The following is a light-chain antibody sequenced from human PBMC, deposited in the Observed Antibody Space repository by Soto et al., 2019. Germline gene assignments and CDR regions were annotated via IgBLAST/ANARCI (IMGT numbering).Light chain of an antibody. J-gene: IGLJ3*02. V-gene: IGLV7-46*01. Sequence: QALVTQEPSLTVSPGGTVTLTCGSSTGVVTSGHYPYWFQQKPGQAPRTLIYDASNKHSWTPGRFSGSLLGGKAALTLSGAQPEDEADYYCLLDNSGPGVLGGGTQLTV. CDR2: DAS. CDR3: LLDNSGPGV. CDR1: TGVVTSGHY.